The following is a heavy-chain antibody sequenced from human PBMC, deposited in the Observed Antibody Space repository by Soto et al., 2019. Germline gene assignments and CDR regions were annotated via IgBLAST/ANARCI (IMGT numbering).Heavy chain of an antibody. CDR3: AKACTNGVCYIDY. D-gene: IGHD2-8*01. CDR1: GFTFSSYA. Sequence: EVHLLESGGGLVQPGGSLRLSCAASGFTFSSYAMSWVRQAPGKGLEWVSTISGSGVSTHYADSVKGRFTISRDNPKNTLYLRMNSLRADDTAVSYCAKACTNGVCYIDYWGQGTLVTVSS. J-gene: IGHJ4*02. CDR2: ISGSGVST. V-gene: IGHV3-23*01.